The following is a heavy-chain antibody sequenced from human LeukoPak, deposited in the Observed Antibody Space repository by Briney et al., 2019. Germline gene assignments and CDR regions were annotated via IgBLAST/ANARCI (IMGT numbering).Heavy chain of an antibody. Sequence: SETLSLTCTVSGDSITSAYWSWIRQSPGKGLECIGYTYYTGDKNYNPSLGSRVTISVDTSKNQFSLKLGSVTAADTAVYYCARDGLPYDNSGYSHDAFDIWGQGTMVTVSS. J-gene: IGHJ3*02. V-gene: IGHV4-59*12. CDR1: GDSITSAY. D-gene: IGHD3-22*01. CDR2: TYYTGDK. CDR3: ARDGLPYDNSGYSHDAFDI.